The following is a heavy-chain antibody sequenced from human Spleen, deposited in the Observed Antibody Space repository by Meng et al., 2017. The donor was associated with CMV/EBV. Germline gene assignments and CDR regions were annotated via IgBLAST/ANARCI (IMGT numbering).Heavy chain of an antibody. Sequence: SVKVSCKASGGTFSNYAISWVRQAPGQGLEWMGGIIPIFGTANYAQKFQGRVTITTDESTSTAYMELSSLRSEDTAVYYCARPELETDDYYYYYGMDVWGQGTTVTVSS. CDR3: ARPELETDDYYYYYGMDV. CDR1: GGTFSNYA. V-gene: IGHV1-69*05. CDR2: IIPIFGTA. D-gene: IGHD1-1*01. J-gene: IGHJ6*02.